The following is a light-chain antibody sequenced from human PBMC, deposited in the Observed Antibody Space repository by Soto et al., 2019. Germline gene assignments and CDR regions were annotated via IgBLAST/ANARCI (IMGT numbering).Light chain of an antibody. V-gene: IGLV2-11*01. J-gene: IGLJ1*01. CDR3: CSFVGGFTFV. CDR1: SSDIGAYDY. CDR2: DVN. Sequence: QSVLTQPRSVSGSPGQSVTISCAGSSSDIGAYDYVSWFQQHPGKAPKLMIYDVNKRPSGVPARFSASKSGNTASLTISGLQADDEADYYCCSFVGGFTFVFGTGTKVTV.